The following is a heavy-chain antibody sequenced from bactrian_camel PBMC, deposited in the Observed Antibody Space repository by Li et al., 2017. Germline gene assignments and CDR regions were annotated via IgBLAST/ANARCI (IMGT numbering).Heavy chain of an antibody. V-gene: IGHV3S1*01. D-gene: IGHD1*01. CDR1: GFAFSSAYW. J-gene: IGHJ4*01. CDR2: IGSGGDTR. Sequence: QLVESGGGLVQPGGSLRLSCAASGFAFSSAYWMYWVRQAPGKGLEWVSTIGSGGDTRYYADSVKGRFTVSRDNAKNTLYLQMNSLKTEDTAMYYCARSLSMLDNNWGQGTQVTVS. CDR3: ARSLSMLDNN.